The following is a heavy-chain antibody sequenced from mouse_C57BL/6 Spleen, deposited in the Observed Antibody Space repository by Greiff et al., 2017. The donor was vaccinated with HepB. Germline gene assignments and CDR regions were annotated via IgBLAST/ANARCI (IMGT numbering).Heavy chain of an antibody. Sequence: EVKLMESGGGLVKPGGSLKLSCAASGFTFSDYGMHWVRQAPEKGLEWVAYISSGSSTIYYADTVKGRFTISRDNAKNTLFLQMTSLRSEDTAMYYCASSCTGTGWYFDVWGTGTTVTVSS. CDR3: ASSCTGTGWYFDV. D-gene: IGHD4-1*01. V-gene: IGHV5-17*01. CDR1: GFTFSDYG. J-gene: IGHJ1*03. CDR2: ISSGSSTI.